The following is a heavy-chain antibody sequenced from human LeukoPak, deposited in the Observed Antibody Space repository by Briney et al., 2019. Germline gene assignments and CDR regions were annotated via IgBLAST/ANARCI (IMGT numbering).Heavy chain of an antibody. CDR1: GYSISSGYY. CDR3: AGLDYYYYMDV. V-gene: IGHV4-38-2*01. Sequence: PSETLSLTCAVSGYSISSGYYWGWIRQPPGQGLEWIGSIYHSGSTYYNPSLKSRVTISVDTSKNQFSLKLSSVTAADTAVYYCAGLDYYYYMDVWGKGTTVTVSS. CDR2: IYHSGST. J-gene: IGHJ6*03.